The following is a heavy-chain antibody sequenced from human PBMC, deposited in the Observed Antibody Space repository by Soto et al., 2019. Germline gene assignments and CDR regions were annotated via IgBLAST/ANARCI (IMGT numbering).Heavy chain of an antibody. V-gene: IGHV3-23*01. D-gene: IGHD3-22*01. Sequence: LRLSCAASGFTFSSYAMSWVRQAPGKGLEWVSAISGSGGSTYYADSVKGRFTISRDNSKNTLYLQMNSLRAEDTAVYYCAKRTVTMIVVVKSYYFDYWGQGTLVTVSS. CDR1: GFTFSSYA. J-gene: IGHJ4*02. CDR2: ISGSGGST. CDR3: AKRTVTMIVVVKSYYFDY.